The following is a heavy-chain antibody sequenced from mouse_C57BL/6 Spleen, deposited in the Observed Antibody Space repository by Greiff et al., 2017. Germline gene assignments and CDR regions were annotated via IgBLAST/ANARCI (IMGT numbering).Heavy chain of an antibody. CDR3: TNEEGFAY. J-gene: IGHJ3*01. Sequence: VKLVESGAELVRPGASVTLSCKASGYTFTDYEMHWVKQTPVHGLEWIGAIDPETGGTAYNQKFKGKAILTADKSSSTAYMELRSLTSEDSAVYYCTNEEGFAYWGQGTLVTVSA. CDR1: GYTFTDYE. CDR2: IDPETGGT. V-gene: IGHV1-15*01.